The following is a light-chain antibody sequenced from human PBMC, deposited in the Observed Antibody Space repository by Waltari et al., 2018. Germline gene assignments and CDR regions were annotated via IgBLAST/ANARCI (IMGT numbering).Light chain of an antibody. CDR3: SSYGGSNTVV. CDR1: SSDVGAYNY. CDR2: EVS. Sequence: QSALTQPPSASGSPGQSVTISCTGTSSDVGAYNYVSWYQQHPGKAPKLMISEVSKRASGVPDRVSGSKSGNTASLTVSGLQSEDEADYYCSSYGGSNTVVFGGGTKLTVL. V-gene: IGLV2-8*01. J-gene: IGLJ2*01.